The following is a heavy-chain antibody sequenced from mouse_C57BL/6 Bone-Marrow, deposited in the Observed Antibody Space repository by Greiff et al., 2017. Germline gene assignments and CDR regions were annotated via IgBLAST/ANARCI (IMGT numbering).Heavy chain of an antibody. Sequence: QVQLQQPGAELVMPGASGKLSSKASGYTFPSYWLPWVKQRPDQGLEWIGEIDPSDSYTNYNQKFKGKSTLTVDKSSSTAYMQLSSLTSEDSAVYYCALQLRLPFAYWGQGTLVTVSA. D-gene: IGHD3-2*02. V-gene: IGHV1-69*01. J-gene: IGHJ3*01. CDR2: IDPSDSYT. CDR3: ALQLRLPFAY. CDR1: GYTFPSYW.